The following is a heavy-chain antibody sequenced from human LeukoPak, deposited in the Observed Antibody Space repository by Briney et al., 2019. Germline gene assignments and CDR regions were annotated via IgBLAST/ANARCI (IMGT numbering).Heavy chain of an antibody. D-gene: IGHD3-9*01. CDR2: FDPEHGEM. Sequence: ASVKVSCKVSGDTLTELSTHWVRQAPGKGLEWMGGFDPEHGEMIYAQKLQGRVTKTEDRSTDTAYMELSSLRSEDTAVYYCATGGPWDLLKYWGQGTLVTVSS. J-gene: IGHJ4*02. V-gene: IGHV1-24*01. CDR1: GDTLTELS. CDR3: ATGGPWDLLKY.